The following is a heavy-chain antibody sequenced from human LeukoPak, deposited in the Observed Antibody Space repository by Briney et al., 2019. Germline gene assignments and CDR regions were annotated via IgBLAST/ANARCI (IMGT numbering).Heavy chain of an antibody. D-gene: IGHD2-15*01. CDR1: GGSFSGYY. V-gene: IGHV4-34*01. CDR2: INHSGST. CDR3: ARQPPSGGSSIDY. J-gene: IGHJ4*02. Sequence: PSETLSLTCAVYGGSFSGYYWSWIRQPPGKGLEWIGEINHSGSTNYNPSLKSRVTISVDTSKNQFSLKLSSVTAADTAVYYCARQPPSGGSSIDYWGQGTLVTVSS.